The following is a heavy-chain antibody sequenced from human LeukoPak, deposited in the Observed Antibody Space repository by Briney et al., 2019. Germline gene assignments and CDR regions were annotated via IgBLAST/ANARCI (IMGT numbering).Heavy chain of an antibody. CDR3: ASARGYSDFDSYFDY. V-gene: IGHV1-2*02. CDR2: INPNSGGT. J-gene: IGHJ4*02. Sequence: ASVKVSCKASGYTVTGYYMHWVRQAPGQGPEWMGWINPNSGGTNYAKKFQGRVTMTLATSIGTAYMELSRLKSDDTAVYYCASARGYSDFDSYFDYWGQGTLVTVSS. CDR1: GYTVTGYY. D-gene: IGHD5-12*01.